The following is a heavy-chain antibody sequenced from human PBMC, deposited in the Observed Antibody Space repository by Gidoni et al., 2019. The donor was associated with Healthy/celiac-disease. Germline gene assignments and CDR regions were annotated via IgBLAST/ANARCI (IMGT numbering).Heavy chain of an antibody. CDR2: IGTAGDT. CDR3: ARAYGSGSPGAFDI. Sequence: EVQLVESGGGLVQPGGSLRLSCAASGFTFSSYDMHWVRQATGKGLEWVSAIGTAGDTYYPGSVKGRFTISRENAKNSLYLQMNSLRAGDTAEYYCARAYGSGSPGAFDIWGQGTMVTVSS. J-gene: IGHJ3*02. D-gene: IGHD3-10*01. V-gene: IGHV3-13*04. CDR1: GFTFSSYD.